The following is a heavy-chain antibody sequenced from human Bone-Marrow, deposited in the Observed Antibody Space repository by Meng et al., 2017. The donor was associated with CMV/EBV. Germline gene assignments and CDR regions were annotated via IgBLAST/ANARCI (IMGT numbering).Heavy chain of an antibody. J-gene: IGHJ4*02. CDR3: TRDTGAAAAPDY. V-gene: IGHV4-34*01. D-gene: IGHD6-25*01. Sequence: SETLSLTCAVYGGSFSGYYWSWIRQPPGKGLEWIGEINHSGSTNYNPSLKSRVTISVDTSKNQFSLKLSSVTAADTAVYYCTRDTGAAAAPDYWGPGTLVTVSS. CDR1: GGSFSGYY. CDR2: INHSGST.